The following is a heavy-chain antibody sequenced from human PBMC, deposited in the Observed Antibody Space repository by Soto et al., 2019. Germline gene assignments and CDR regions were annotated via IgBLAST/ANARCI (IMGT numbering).Heavy chain of an antibody. V-gene: IGHV4-31*03. CDR3: ARERNDDSSGYGYYYGMDV. CDR1: GGSISSGGYY. D-gene: IGHD3-22*01. CDR2: IYYSGST. Sequence: QVQLQESGPGLVKPSQTLSLTCTVSGGSISSGGYYWSWIRQHPGKGLEWIGYIYYSGSTYYNPSLKRRLTISVDTSKNQFYLQLSCVSAADTAVYYCARERNDDSSGYGYYYGMDVWGQGTTVTVSS. J-gene: IGHJ6*02.